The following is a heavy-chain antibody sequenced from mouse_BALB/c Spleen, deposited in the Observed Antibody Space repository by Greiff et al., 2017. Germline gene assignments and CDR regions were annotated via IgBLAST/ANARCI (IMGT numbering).Heavy chain of an antibody. D-gene: IGHD2-14*01. CDR3: ASHRSFAY. J-gene: IGHJ3*01. V-gene: IGHV1-18*01. Sequence: EVQLVESGAELVKPGASVKLSCTASGFNIKDTYMHWVKQSHGKSLEWIGDINPNNGGTIYNQKFKGKATLTVDKSSSTAYMELRSLTSEDTAVYYCASHRSFAYWGQGTLVTVSA. CDR1: GFNIKDTY. CDR2: INPNNGGT.